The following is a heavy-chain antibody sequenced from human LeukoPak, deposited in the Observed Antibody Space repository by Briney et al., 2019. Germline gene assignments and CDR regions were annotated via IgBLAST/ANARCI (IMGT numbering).Heavy chain of an antibody. V-gene: IGHV4-59*08. J-gene: IGHJ6*02. CDR1: GGSISSYY. CDR2: IYYSGST. Sequence: PSETLSLTCTVSGGSISSYYWSWIRQPPGKGLEWIGYIYYSGSTNYNPSLKSRVTISVDTSKNQFSLKLSSVTAADTAVYYCARGVVIAVAGYYYYYGMDVWGQGTTVTVSS. CDR3: ARGVVIAVAGYYYYYGMDV. D-gene: IGHD6-19*01.